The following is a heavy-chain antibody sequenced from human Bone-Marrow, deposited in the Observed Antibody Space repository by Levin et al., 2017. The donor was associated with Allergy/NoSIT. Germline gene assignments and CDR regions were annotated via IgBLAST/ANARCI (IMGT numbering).Heavy chain of an antibody. Sequence: GGSLRLSCAASGFTFSDYAMHWVRQAPGKGLEWVTLISYDGSDKYYADSVKGRFTISRDNSNNTLYVQMNSLRPDDSAVYYCASSVWGALDVWGQGTTVTVSS. D-gene: IGHD5/OR15-5a*01. CDR1: GFTFSDYA. CDR2: ISYDGSDK. V-gene: IGHV3-30*04. CDR3: ASSVWGALDV. J-gene: IGHJ6*02.